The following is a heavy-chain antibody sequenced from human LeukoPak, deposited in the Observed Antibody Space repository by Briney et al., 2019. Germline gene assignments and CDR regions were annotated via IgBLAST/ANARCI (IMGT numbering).Heavy chain of an antibody. CDR2: IKQDGSEK. CDR1: EVTFSRHW. V-gene: IGHV3-7*01. D-gene: IGHD6-6*01. CDR3: ARGFEDSGYSCSAYKYYYYMDV. J-gene: IGHJ6*03. Sequence: RGALRLSPVDSEVTFSRHWILCVRQAPGEGVEWVAHIKQDGSEKYYVDSVKGRFTISRDNVTSSVDLQMSSLRDADTHVYYCARGFEDSGYSCSAYKYYYYMDVWGKGTTVTVCS.